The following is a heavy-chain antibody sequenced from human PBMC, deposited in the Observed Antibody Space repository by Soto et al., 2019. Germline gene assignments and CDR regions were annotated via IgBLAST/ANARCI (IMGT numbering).Heavy chain of an antibody. CDR3: ARDLIGYYYDSSGHDY. D-gene: IGHD3-22*01. CDR2: INDQGGSP. CDR1: GFTFSNYW. V-gene: IGHV3-74*01. J-gene: IGHJ4*02. Sequence: GGSLRLSCAASGFTFSNYWMHWVRQAPGKGLVWISRINDQGGSPTYADSVKGRFTISRDNAKNSLYLQMNSLRDEDTAVYYCARDLIGYYYDSSGHDYWGQGTLVTVSS.